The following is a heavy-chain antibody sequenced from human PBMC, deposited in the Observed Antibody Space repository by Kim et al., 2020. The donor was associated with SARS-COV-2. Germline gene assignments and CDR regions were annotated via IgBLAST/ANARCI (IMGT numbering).Heavy chain of an antibody. CDR3: ARDLPRRLGYYDSSGYFDY. CDR2: IYYSGST. J-gene: IGHJ4*02. D-gene: IGHD3-22*01. CDR1: GGSVSSGSYY. V-gene: IGHV4-61*01. Sequence: SETLSLTCTVSGGSVSSGSYYWSWIRQPPGKGLEWIGYIYYSGSTNYNPSLKSRVTISVDTSKNQFSLKLSSVTAADTAVYYCARDLPRRLGYYDSSGYFDYWGQGTLVTVSS.